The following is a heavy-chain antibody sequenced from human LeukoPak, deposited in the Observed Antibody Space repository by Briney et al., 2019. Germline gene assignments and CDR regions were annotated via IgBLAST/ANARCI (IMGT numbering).Heavy chain of an antibody. Sequence: SETLSLTCAVYGGSFSGYYWSWIRQPPGKGLEWIGEINHSGSTNYNPSLKSRVTISVDTSKNQFSLKLSSVTAADTAVYYCARGYCSSTSCYRSVGYFDYWGQGTLVTVSS. CDR2: INHSGST. CDR1: GGSFSGYY. J-gene: IGHJ4*02. V-gene: IGHV4-34*01. D-gene: IGHD2-2*02. CDR3: ARGYCSSTSCYRSVGYFDY.